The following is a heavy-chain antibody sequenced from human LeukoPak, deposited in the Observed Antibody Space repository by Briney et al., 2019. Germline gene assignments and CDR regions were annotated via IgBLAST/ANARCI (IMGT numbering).Heavy chain of an antibody. CDR1: GFPFNTYS. V-gene: IGHV3-48*01. J-gene: IGHJ4*02. CDR3: ARSRPGTEAGQPNFDY. CDR2: ISSISSII. Sequence: GGSLRLSCAASGFPFNTYSMSWVRQAPGKGLEWLSYISSISSIIYYADSVKGRFTISRDNARNSLYLQMNSLRAEDTAVYYCARSRPGTEAGQPNFDYWGQGTLVTVSS. D-gene: IGHD6-13*01.